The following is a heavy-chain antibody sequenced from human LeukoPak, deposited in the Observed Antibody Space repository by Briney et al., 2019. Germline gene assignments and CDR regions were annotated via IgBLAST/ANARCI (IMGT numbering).Heavy chain of an antibody. V-gene: IGHV4-39*07. CDR3: ARGYWFYFDY. Sequence: ASETLSLTCAVSGGSISSRSHYWGWIRQPPGKGLEWIGHISYSGNTYCTPSLKSRVTISADTSKNQFSLKLSSVTAADTAMYYCARGYWFYFDYWGRGTLVTVSS. CDR2: ISYSGNT. CDR1: GGSISSRSHY. D-gene: IGHD2-8*02. J-gene: IGHJ4*02.